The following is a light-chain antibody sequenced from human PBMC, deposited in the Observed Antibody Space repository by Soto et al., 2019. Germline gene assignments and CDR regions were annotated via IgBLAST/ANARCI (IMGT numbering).Light chain of an antibody. V-gene: IGLV2-14*01. Sequence: QSVLTQPASVSGSPGQSVTISCTGASSDVGGYNYVSWHQQHPGKAPKLMIYEVSNRPSGVSNRFSGSKSGNTASLTISGLQAEDEADYYCSSYTSSNTQVVFGGGTQLTVL. CDR1: SSDVGGYNY. CDR2: EVS. J-gene: IGLJ2*01. CDR3: SSYTSSNTQVV.